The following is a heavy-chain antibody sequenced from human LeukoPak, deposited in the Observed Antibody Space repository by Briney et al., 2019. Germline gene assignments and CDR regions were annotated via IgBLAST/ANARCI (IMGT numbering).Heavy chain of an antibody. CDR3: ARQRSEAAALDY. Sequence: SETLSLTCTVSGGSIGDFYWSWLRQPPGKGLEWIAYIHTSGSTNYNPSLKSRVTISVDTSKNQFSLKLSSVTAADTAVYYCARQRSEAAALDYWGQGTLVTVSS. D-gene: IGHD2-2*01. CDR1: GGSIGDFY. V-gene: IGHV4-4*09. J-gene: IGHJ4*02. CDR2: IHTSGST.